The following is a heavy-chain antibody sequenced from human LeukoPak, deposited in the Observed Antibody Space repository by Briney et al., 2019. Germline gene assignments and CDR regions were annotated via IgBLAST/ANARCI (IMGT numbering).Heavy chain of an antibody. Sequence: GGSLRLSCTASGFTFGSSAMHWVRQAPDKGLEWVAVISYDGRNIFYADSVKGRFTISRDNSKSMLYLQLNSLRGEDTAVYCCARGQNDYGDYGLDYWGQGTLVTVSS. CDR1: GFTFGSSA. J-gene: IGHJ4*02. V-gene: IGHV3-30-3*01. CDR3: ARGQNDYGDYGLDY. D-gene: IGHD4-17*01. CDR2: ISYDGRNI.